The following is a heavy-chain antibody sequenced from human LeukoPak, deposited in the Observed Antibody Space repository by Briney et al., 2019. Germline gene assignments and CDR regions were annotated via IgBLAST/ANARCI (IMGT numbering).Heavy chain of an antibody. D-gene: IGHD5-18*01. CDR3: ARRHGKDTAMVETYYYYGMDV. CDR2: ISSSSSYI. CDR1: GFTFSSYS. Sequence: GGSLRLSCAASGFTFSSYSMNWVRQAPGKGLEWVSSISSSSSYIYYADSVKGRFTISRDNAKNSLYLQMNSLRAEDTAVYYCARRHGKDTAMVETYYYYGMDVWGQGTTVTVSS. V-gene: IGHV3-21*01. J-gene: IGHJ6*02.